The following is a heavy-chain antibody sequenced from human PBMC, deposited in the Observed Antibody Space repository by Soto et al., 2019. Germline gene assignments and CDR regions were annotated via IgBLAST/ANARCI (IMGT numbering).Heavy chain of an antibody. CDR3: ARDWGNYIRFEVFAI. V-gene: IGHV3-21*01. CDR2: ISSNSNCK. J-gene: IGHJ3*02. D-gene: IGHD1-7*01. Sequence: FLRLRCTAVVVTFGGHWGSWIRKNTGQGRDWVSPISSNSNCKYNADSVRGGFTISRDNARNSLFLQMHSLRAEETAVFYCARDWGNYIRFEVFAIWGKGTMVTVSS. CDR1: VVTFGGHW.